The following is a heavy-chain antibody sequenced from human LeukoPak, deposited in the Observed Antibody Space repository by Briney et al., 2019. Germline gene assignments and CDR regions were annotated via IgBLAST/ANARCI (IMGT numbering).Heavy chain of an antibody. CDR2: ISGSGGST. J-gene: IGHJ4*02. CDR3: AKDPPGTAMVFPSYLDY. Sequence: GGSLRLSCAASGFTFSSYWMSWVRQAPGKGLEWVSAISGSGGSTYYADSVKGRFTISRDNPKNTLYLQMNSLRAEDTAVYYCAKDPPGTAMVFPSYLDYWGQGTLVTVSS. V-gene: IGHV3-23*01. CDR1: GFTFSSYW. D-gene: IGHD5-18*01.